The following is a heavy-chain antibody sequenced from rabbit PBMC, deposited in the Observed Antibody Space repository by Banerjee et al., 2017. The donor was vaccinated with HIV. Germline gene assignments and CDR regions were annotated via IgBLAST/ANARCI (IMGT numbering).Heavy chain of an antibody. Sequence: QEQLEESGGGLVKPGASLTLTCTASGFDLSNYHMCWVRQAPGKGLEWIAYIYTIDGNTYYASWAKGRFTISKASSTTVTLQMTSLTAADTATYFCARGNPYANAFGLWGPGTLVTVS. D-gene: IGHD6-1*01. CDR1: GFDLSNYH. J-gene: IGHJ4*01. CDR3: ARGNPYANAFGL. V-gene: IGHV1S45*01. CDR2: IYTIDGNT.